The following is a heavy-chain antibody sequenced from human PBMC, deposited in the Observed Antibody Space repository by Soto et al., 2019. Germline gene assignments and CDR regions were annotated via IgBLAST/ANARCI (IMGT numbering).Heavy chain of an antibody. CDR2: INPNSGGT. V-gene: IGHV1-2*04. CDR3: ARGGRIRLGYCSGGSCYNYFDY. CDR1: GYTFTGYY. D-gene: IGHD2-15*01. Sequence: ASVKVSCKASGYTFTGYYMHWVRQAPGQGLEWMGWINPNSGGTNYAQKFQGWVTMTRDTSISTAYMELSRLRSDDTAVYYCARGGRIRLGYCSGGSCYNYFDYWGQGTLVTVSS. J-gene: IGHJ4*02.